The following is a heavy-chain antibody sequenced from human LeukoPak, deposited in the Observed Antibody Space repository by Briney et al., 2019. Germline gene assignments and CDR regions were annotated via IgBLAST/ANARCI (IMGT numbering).Heavy chain of an antibody. Sequence: GASVKVSCKASGYTFTSNYIHWVRQAPGQGLEWMGMIYPRDGSTSYAQKFQGRVTVTRDTSTSTVHMELSGLRSEDTAVYYCARDQEGFDYWARGPWSPSPQ. V-gene: IGHV1-46*01. CDR3: ARDQEGFDY. CDR2: IYPRDGST. CDR1: GYTFTSNY. J-gene: IGHJ4*02.